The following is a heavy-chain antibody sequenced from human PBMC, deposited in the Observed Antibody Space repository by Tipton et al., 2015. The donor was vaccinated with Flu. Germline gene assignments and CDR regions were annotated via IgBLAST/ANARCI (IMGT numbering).Heavy chain of an antibody. CDR2: GRDKTKGYST. CDR3: VRDKTGDH. V-gene: IGHV3-72*01. Sequence: SLRLSCAASGFIFSDYYMDWVRQVPGKGLEWVGRGRDKTKGYSTDYAASLKGRITISRDDSKNSVFLQMNSLQTGDSAVYYCVRDKTGDHWGQGALVTVPS. J-gene: IGHJ4*02. CDR1: GFIFSDYY. D-gene: IGHD1-1*01.